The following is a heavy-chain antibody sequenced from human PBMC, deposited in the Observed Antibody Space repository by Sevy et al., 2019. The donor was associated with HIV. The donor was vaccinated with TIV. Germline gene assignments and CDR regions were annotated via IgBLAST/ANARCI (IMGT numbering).Heavy chain of an antibody. D-gene: IGHD3-10*01. V-gene: IGHV3-15*01. CDR2: IKSNSDGGTT. J-gene: IGHJ4*02. Sequence: GGSLRLSCAASGFSLETFWIHWVRQAPGKGLEWVGRIKSNSDGGTTDYAAPLEGRFTMSRDDSENKIYLQINNLKIEDTAVYYCATAPGTGYWGQGTLVTDSS. CDR1: GFSLETFW. CDR3: ATAPGTGY.